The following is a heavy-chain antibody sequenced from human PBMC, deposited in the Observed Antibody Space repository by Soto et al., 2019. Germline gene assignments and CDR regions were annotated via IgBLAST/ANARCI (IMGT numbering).Heavy chain of an antibody. CDR1: GFTFSSYA. J-gene: IGHJ6*03. Sequence: EVQLLESGGGLVQPGGSLRLSCAASGFTFSSYAMSWVRQAPGKGLEWVSAISGSGGSTYYADSVKGRFTISRDNSKNTLYLQMNSLRAEDTAVYYVSRGLRYYYYYMDVWGKGTTVTVSS. CDR2: ISGSGGST. CDR3: SRGLRYYYYYMDV. V-gene: IGHV3-23*01. D-gene: IGHD4-17*01.